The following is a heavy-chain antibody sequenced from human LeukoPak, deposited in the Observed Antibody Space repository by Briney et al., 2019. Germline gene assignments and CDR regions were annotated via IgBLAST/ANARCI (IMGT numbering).Heavy chain of an antibody. D-gene: IGHD4-23*01. Sequence: PSETLSLTCTVSGGSISSSSYYWGWVRQPPGKAPEWIGTIYYSGTTYYNPSLKSRVTVSVDTSKNQFSLRLSSVTAADTAVYFCARYVVTRGYSFDYWGQGTLVTVSS. J-gene: IGHJ4*02. CDR2: IYYSGTT. CDR1: GGSISSSSYY. CDR3: ARYVVTRGYSFDY. V-gene: IGHV4-39*01.